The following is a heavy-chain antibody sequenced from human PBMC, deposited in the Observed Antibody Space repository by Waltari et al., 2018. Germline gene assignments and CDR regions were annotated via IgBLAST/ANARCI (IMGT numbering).Heavy chain of an antibody. Sequence: EVQLVESGGGLVKPGGSLRLSCAASGFTFSSYSMNWVRQAPGKGLEWVSSISSSSSYIYYADSVKGRFTISRDNAKNSLYLQMNSLRAEDTAVYYCARGGGPMVAGVFDYWGQGTLVTVSS. D-gene: IGHD3-10*01. CDR2: ISSSSSYI. V-gene: IGHV3-21*01. J-gene: IGHJ4*02. CDR3: ARGGGPMVAGVFDY. CDR1: GFTFSSYS.